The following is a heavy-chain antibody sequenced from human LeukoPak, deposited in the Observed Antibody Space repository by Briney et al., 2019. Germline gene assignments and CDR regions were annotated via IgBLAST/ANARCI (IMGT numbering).Heavy chain of an antibody. CDR1: GYTLTELS. D-gene: IGHD1-26*01. Sequence: VASVKVSCKVSGYTLTELSMHWVRQAPGKGLEWMGGFDPEDGETIYAQKFQGRVTMTEDTSTDTAYMELSSLRSEDTAVYYCATWELTDYYYYGMDVWGQGTTVTVSS. J-gene: IGHJ6*02. CDR3: ATWELTDYYYYGMDV. CDR2: FDPEDGET. V-gene: IGHV1-24*01.